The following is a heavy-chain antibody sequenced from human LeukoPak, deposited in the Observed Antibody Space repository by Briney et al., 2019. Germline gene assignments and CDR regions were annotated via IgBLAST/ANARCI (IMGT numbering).Heavy chain of an antibody. D-gene: IGHD1-26*01. Sequence: GGSLRLSCAASGFTFSSYAMHWVRQAPGKGLEWVAAISYDGSNKYYADSVKGRFTISRDNSKNTLYLQMNSLRAEDTAVYYCARDRIVGAPSWFDPWGQGTLVSVSS. V-gene: IGHV3-30-3*01. CDR3: ARDRIVGAPSWFDP. J-gene: IGHJ5*02. CDR1: GFTFSSYA. CDR2: ISYDGSNK.